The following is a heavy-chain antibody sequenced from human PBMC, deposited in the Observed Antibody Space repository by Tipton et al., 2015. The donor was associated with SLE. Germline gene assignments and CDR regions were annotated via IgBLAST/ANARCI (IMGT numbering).Heavy chain of an antibody. D-gene: IGHD3-10*01. V-gene: IGHV1-2*06. CDR3: ARYGSGSYYYYYGMDV. CDR2: INPNSGDT. CDR1: GYDFSAYY. Sequence: QLVQSGPEVKKPGASVKVSCEASGYDFSAYYLQWVRQAPGQGPEWIGLINPNSGDTDYSQKFQGRVAMTRDTSISTAYMELSGLRSDDTAVYYCARYGSGSYYYYYGMDVWGQGTTVTVSS. J-gene: IGHJ6*02.